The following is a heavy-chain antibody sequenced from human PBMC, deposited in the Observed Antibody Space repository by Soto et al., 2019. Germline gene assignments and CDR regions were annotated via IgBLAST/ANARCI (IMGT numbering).Heavy chain of an antibody. CDR1: GFTFSSYS. J-gene: IGHJ5*02. CDR3: ERDGRGGDSFDP. Sequence: EVQLVESGGGLVQPGGSLRLSCAASGFTFSSYSMNWVRQAPGTGLEWVSYISSSSSTIYYAESVKGRCTISRDNAKNSLYLQMNSLRAEDTAVYYCERDGRGGDSFDPWGQGTLVTVSS. D-gene: IGHD3-3*01. CDR2: ISSSSSTI. V-gene: IGHV3-48*01.